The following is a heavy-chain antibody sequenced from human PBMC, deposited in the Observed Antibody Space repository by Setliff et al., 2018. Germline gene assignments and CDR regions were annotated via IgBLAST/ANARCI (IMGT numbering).Heavy chain of an antibody. CDR3: ASIDWGENFYNTDV. CDR2: INGDGSIT. J-gene: IGHJ6*04. CDR1: GFTFSSLW. Sequence: SGGSLRLSCAASGFTFSSLWMSWVRQAPGKGLVWVARINGDGSITNYADSVKGRFTISRDNARNTLYLQMNSLRGEDTAVYFCASIDWGENFYNTDVWGKGTTVTVSS. D-gene: IGHD7-27*01. V-gene: IGHV3-74*01.